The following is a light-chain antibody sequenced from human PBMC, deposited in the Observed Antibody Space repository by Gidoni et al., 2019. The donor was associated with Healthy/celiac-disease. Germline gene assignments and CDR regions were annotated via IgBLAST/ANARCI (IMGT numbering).Light chain of an antibody. CDR3: QQYNNWPLT. V-gene: IGKV3-15*01. Sequence: EIVMTQSPAPLSVSPGERATLSCRASQSVSSNLAWYEQKPGQAPRLLIYGASTRATGIPDRFSGSGSGTEFTLTISRLQSEDFAVYYCQQYNNWPLTFGGGTKVEIK. CDR1: QSVSSN. CDR2: GAS. J-gene: IGKJ4*01.